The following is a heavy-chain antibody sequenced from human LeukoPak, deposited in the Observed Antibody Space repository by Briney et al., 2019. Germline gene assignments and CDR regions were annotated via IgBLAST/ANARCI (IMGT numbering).Heavy chain of an antibody. V-gene: IGHV4-4*07. CDR3: ARYFYDSSGYYYPDY. J-gene: IGHJ4*02. CDR1: GGSLSGFY. D-gene: IGHD3-22*01. CDR2: IYTNASN. Sequence: SETLSLTCTVSGGSLSGFYWSWIRQPAGRGLEWIGRIYTNASNDNNPSVKRRVTMSVDKSNTQGSMKVASVTAADTAVYYCARYFYDSSGYYYPDYWGQGTLVTVSS.